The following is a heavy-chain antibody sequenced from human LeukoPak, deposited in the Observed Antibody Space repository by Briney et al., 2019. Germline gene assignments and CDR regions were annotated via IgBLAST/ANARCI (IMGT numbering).Heavy chain of an antibody. Sequence: GESLKISCKGSGYSFTSYWIGWVRPMPGKGLEWMGIIYPGDSDTRYSPSFQGQVTISADKSISTAYLQWSSLKASDTAMYYCARQEAGYYDSSGYKYNWFDPWGQGTLVTVSS. CDR1: GYSFTSYW. V-gene: IGHV5-51*01. J-gene: IGHJ5*02. CDR3: ARQEAGYYDSSGYKYNWFDP. D-gene: IGHD3-22*01. CDR2: IYPGDSDT.